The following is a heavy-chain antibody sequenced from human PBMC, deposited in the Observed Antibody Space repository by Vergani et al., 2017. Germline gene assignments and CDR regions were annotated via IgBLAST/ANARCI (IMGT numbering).Heavy chain of an antibody. CDR3: ARDNKQLRPRAFDL. V-gene: IGHV4-61*02. D-gene: IGHD4-23*01. J-gene: IGHJ3*01. CDR1: GASINNDFYY. CDR2: IYVSGIT. Sequence: QVQLQESGPGLVKPSQTLSLTCTVSGASINNDFYYWHWIRQPAGKGLEWIGRIYVSGITDYNSSLQSRVSMSVDTSKNQFSLTLTSVTAADTAVYYCARDNKQLRPRAFDLWGPGTMVTGSS.